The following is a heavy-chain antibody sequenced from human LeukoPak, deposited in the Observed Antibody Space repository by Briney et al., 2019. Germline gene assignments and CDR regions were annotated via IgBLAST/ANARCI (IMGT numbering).Heavy chain of an antibody. Sequence: GGSLRLSCAASGFTFSRYWMHWVRQAPGTGLVWVSRIHNDGSSTSYADSVKGRFTISRDNAKNSLYLQMNSLRAEDTAVYYCARADWDTAMIDYWGQGTLVTVSS. J-gene: IGHJ4*02. D-gene: IGHD5-18*01. CDR3: ARADWDTAMIDY. CDR2: IHNDGSST. V-gene: IGHV3-74*01. CDR1: GFTFSRYW.